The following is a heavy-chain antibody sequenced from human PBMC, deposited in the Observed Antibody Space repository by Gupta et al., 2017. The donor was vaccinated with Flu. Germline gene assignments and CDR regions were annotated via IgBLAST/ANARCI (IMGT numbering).Heavy chain of an antibody. D-gene: IGHD6-6*01. Sequence: DSVKGRFTISRDNSKNTLYLQMGSLRAEDMAVYYCARDLWDSSSPGPYYYYYYGMDVWGQGTTVTVSS. V-gene: IGHV3-64*02. J-gene: IGHJ6*02. CDR3: ARDLWDSSSPGPYYYYYYGMDV.